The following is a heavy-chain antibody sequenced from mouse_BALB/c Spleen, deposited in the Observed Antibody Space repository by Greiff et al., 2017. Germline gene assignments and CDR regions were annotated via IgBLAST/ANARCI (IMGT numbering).Heavy chain of an antibody. V-gene: IGHV5-17*02. CDR2: ISSGSSTI. D-gene: IGHD2-14*01. J-gene: IGHJ1*01. CDR3: ARGDYRYDGGSYWYFDV. CDR1: GFTFSSFG. Sequence: EVQLQESGGGLVQPGGSRKLSCAAPGFTFSSFGMHGVRQAPEKGLEWVAYISSGSSTIYYADTVKGRFTISRDNPKNTLFLQMTSLRSEDTAMYYCARGDYRYDGGSYWYFDVWGAGTTVTVSS.